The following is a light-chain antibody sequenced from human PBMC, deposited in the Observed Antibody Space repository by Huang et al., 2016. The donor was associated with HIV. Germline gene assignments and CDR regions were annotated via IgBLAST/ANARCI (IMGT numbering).Light chain of an antibody. CDR3: QQSYNTPPT. V-gene: IGKV1-39*01. CDR1: QSIRNY. J-gene: IGKJ1*01. Sequence: DIQMTQSPASLSASVGDRVTITCRATQSIRNYVHWYQQKPGKAPTLLIYGASTLQSVVLSRFSGSVSGTDFTLTISSLQPEDFTTYYCQQSYNTPPTFGQGTKVEI. CDR2: GAS.